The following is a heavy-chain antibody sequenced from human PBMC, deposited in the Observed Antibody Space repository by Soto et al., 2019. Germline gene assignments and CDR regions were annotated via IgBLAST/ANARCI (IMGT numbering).Heavy chain of an antibody. CDR3: ARGFWAAAGTRWFDP. CDR1: GYTFTSYA. Sequence: ASVKVSCKASGYTFTSYAIHWVRQAPGQRLEWMGWINAGNGNTKYSQKFQGRVTITRDTSASTAYMELSSLRSEDTAVYYCARGFWAAAGTRWFDPWGQGTLVTVSS. CDR2: INAGNGNT. V-gene: IGHV1-3*01. J-gene: IGHJ5*02. D-gene: IGHD6-13*01.